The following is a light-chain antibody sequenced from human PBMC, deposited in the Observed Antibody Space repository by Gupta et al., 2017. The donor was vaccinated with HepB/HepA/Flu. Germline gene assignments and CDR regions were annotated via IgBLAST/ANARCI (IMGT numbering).Light chain of an antibody. CDR3: QMWDNSSDHPV. V-gene: IGLV3-21*02. J-gene: IGLJ2*01. CDR1: NIGVKS. CDR2: DDS. Sequence: SYVLTQQPSLSVAPGETARLSCGSSNIGVKSVHWYQQKSGRAPVLVVYDDSDRPSGIPERFSGPKSENTATLTISRVEAGDEADYYCQMWDNSSDHPVFGGGTKLTVL.